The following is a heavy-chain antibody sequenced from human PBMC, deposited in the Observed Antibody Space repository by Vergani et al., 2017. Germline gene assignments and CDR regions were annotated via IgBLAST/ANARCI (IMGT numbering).Heavy chain of an antibody. J-gene: IGHJ4*02. V-gene: IGHV4-59*01. D-gene: IGHD3-10*01. CDR3: ARDAVPGLDY. CDR1: GGSISSYY. Sequence: QVQLQESGPGLVKPSETLSLTCTVSGGSISSYYWSWIRQPPGKGLEWIGYIYYSGSTNYNPSLKSRVTISVDTSKNQFSLKLSSVTAAETAVYYCARDAVPGLDYWGQGTLVTVSS. CDR2: IYYSGST.